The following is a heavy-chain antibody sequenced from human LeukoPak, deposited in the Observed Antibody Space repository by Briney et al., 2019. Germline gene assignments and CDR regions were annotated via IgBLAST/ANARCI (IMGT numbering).Heavy chain of an antibody. Sequence: SETLSLTCAVYGESFSGYYWSWVRQPPGKGLEWIGEINHSGSTNYNPPLKSRVTISVDTSKKQFSLKLSSVTAADTAVYYCARAPIVVVPAAINHAVAAAEDYWGQGTLVTVSS. CDR2: INHSGST. D-gene: IGHD2-2*01. CDR3: ARAPIVVVPAAINHAVAAAEDY. V-gene: IGHV4-34*01. CDR1: GESFSGYY. J-gene: IGHJ4*02.